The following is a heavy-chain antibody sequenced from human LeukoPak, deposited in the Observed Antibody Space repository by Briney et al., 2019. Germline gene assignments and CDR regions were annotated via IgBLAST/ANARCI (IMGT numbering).Heavy chain of an antibody. CDR1: GFTFNGYG. V-gene: IGHV3-20*04. D-gene: IGHD2-2*02. CDR3: ARAEVGCSSTSCYNMDV. CDR2: INWNGGST. J-gene: IGHJ6*03. Sequence: GGSLRLSCTASGFTFNGYGMSWVRQVPGKGLERVCGINWNGGSTGYADSVKGRFTISRDNAKNSLYLQMNSLRAEDTALYYCARAEVGCSSTSCYNMDVWGKGTTVTVSS.